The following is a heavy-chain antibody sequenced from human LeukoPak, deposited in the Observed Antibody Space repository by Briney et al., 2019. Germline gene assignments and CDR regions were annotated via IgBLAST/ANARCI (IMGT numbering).Heavy chain of an antibody. Sequence: GGSLRLSXAASGFTFSSYSMNWVRQTPGKGLEWVSSISSSSRHIYHADSVKGRFTIFRDDAKNSLFLQMDSLRVEDTAMYYCVRDFSTVTTAYLHHWGQGTLLTVSS. D-gene: IGHD4-17*01. CDR3: VRDFSTVTTAYLHH. V-gene: IGHV3-21*04. CDR2: ISSSSRHI. J-gene: IGHJ1*01. CDR1: GFTFSSYS.